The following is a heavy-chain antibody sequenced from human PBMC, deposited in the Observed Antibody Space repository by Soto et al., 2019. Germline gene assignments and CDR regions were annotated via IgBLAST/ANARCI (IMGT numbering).Heavy chain of an antibody. D-gene: IGHD3-10*01. V-gene: IGHV3-30*18. CDR2: ISNDGSNE. CDR1: GFTFRWVG. Sequence: PGESLRLAWAGSGFTFRWVGMNWVSQAPGKGLEWGARISNDGSNEYYVDSVKDRLTISRDNSKNTLYLQMDSLRAEDTAVYYCAKGEVRGIIPSYFDYWGLGTLVTVSS. J-gene: IGHJ4*02. CDR3: AKGEVRGIIPSYFDY.